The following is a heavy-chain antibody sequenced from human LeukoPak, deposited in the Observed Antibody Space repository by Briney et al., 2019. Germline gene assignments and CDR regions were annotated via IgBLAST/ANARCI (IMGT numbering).Heavy chain of an antibody. V-gene: IGHV4-34*01. CDR2: INHSGST. D-gene: IGHD6-19*01. CDR3: ARDGYSSGWYGAFDI. CDR1: GGSFSGYY. Sequence: SETLSLTCAVYGGSFSGYYWSWIRQPPGKGLEWIGEINHSGSTNYNPSLKSRVTISVDTSKNQFSLKLSSVTAADTAVYYCARDGYSSGWYGAFDIWGQGTMVTVSS. J-gene: IGHJ3*02.